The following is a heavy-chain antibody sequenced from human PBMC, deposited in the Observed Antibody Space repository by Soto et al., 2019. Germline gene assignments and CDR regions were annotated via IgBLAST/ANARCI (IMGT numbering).Heavy chain of an antibody. CDR3: ANGEYSYGEGLDY. Sequence: EVQLLESGGGLVQPGGSLRLSCAASGFTFSSYAMSWVRQAPGKGLEWVSAISGSGGSTYYADSVKGRFTISRDNSKNPLYLQMNSLRAEDTAVYYCANGEYSYGEGLDYWGQGTLVTVSS. CDR1: GFTFSSYA. CDR2: ISGSGGST. D-gene: IGHD5-18*01. J-gene: IGHJ4*02. V-gene: IGHV3-23*01.